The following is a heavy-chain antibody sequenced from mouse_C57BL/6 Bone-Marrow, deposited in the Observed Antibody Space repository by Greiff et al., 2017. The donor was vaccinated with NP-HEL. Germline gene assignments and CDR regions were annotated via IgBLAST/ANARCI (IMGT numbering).Heavy chain of an antibody. Sequence: QVQLQQPGAELVKPGASVKLSCKASGYTFTSYWMHWVKQRPGQGLEWIGMIHPNSGSTNYNEKFKSKATLTVDKSSSTAYMQLSSLTSEDSAVYYCAAYYSKVYFDYWGQGTTLTVSS. D-gene: IGHD2-5*01. J-gene: IGHJ2*01. CDR3: AAYYSKVYFDY. CDR2: IHPNSGST. V-gene: IGHV1-64*01. CDR1: GYTFTSYW.